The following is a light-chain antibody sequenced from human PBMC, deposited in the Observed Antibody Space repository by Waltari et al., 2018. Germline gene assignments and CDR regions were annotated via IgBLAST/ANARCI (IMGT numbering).Light chain of an antibody. Sequence: DIQMTQSPSTLSASVGDRVTITCRASQSFSSWLAWYQQKPGKAPKLLIYEASTLESGLPSRFSGSGSGTEFTLTISSLQPDDSATYFCQQYNRYPYTFGQGIKLEIK. V-gene: IGKV1-5*03. CDR1: QSFSSW. CDR2: EAS. J-gene: IGKJ2*01. CDR3: QQYNRYPYT.